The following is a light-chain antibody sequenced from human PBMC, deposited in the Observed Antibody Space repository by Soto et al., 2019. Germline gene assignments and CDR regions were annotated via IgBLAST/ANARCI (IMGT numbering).Light chain of an antibody. CDR1: SSDVGGYKY. J-gene: IGLJ1*01. V-gene: IGLV2-8*01. CDR2: EVN. CDR3: SSYAGINNLGV. Sequence: QSALTQPPSASGSPGQSVTISCTGTSSDVGGYKYVSWYQQHPGKAPKLMIFEVNKRPSGVPDRFSGSKSGNTASLTVSGIQAEDEADYYCSSYAGINNLGVFGTGTKLT.